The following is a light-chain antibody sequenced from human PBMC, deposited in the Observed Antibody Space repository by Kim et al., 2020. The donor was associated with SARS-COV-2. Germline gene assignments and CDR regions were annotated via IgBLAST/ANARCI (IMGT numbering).Light chain of an antibody. V-gene: IGLV1-47*01. J-gene: IGLJ2*01. Sequence: QSVVTQPPSASGTPGQSVTISCSGSSSNIGSNYVHWYQQFPGMAPQLLIYRNNQRPSGVPDRFSGSKSGTSASLAISGLRSEDEAHYYCAAWDDRLSAWLFAGGTQLTVL. CDR2: RNN. CDR1: SSNIGSNY. CDR3: AAWDDRLSAWL.